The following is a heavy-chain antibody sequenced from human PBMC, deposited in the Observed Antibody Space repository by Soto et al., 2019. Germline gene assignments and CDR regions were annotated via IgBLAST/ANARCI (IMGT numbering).Heavy chain of an antibody. CDR2: IYYSGST. CDR1: GGSISSGDYY. V-gene: IGHV4-30-4*01. J-gene: IGHJ4*02. D-gene: IGHD3-22*01. Sequence: SETLSLTCTVSGGSISSGDYYWSWIRQPPGKGLEWIGYIYYSGSTFYTPSLKSRVTISVDTSKNQFSLKLSSVTAADTAVYYCARAYYYDSSRFDYWGQGTLVTVSS. CDR3: ARAYYYDSSRFDY.